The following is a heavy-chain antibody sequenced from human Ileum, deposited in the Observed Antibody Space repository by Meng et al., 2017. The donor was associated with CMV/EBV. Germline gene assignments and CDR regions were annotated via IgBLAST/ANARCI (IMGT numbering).Heavy chain of an antibody. CDR1: GLTIITYD. Sequence: EVQLLESGVGLVQPGGSLRLSCADSGLTIITYDMIWGRQAPGKGLEWVSTISASGAGTYYADSVKGRFTISRDPSKNTLYLQMNSLTTEDTAVYFCVTNSGGLGYWGHGTLVTVSS. V-gene: IGHV3-23*01. CDR2: ISASGAGT. CDR3: VTNSGGLGY. D-gene: IGHD6-19*01. J-gene: IGHJ4*01.